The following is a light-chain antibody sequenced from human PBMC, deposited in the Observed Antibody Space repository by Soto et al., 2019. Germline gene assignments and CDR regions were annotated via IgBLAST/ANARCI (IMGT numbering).Light chain of an antibody. J-gene: IGLJ2*01. Sequence: QSVLTQPPSVSGAPGQRVTISCTGSSSNIGAGYDVHWYQQLPGTAPKLLIYGNSNRPSGVPDRFSGSKSGTSASLAITGLPAEGGADYYFQSFDSRPSVGFGGGTKLTVL. V-gene: IGLV1-40*01. CDR3: QSFDSRPSVG. CDR1: SSNIGAGYD. CDR2: GNS.